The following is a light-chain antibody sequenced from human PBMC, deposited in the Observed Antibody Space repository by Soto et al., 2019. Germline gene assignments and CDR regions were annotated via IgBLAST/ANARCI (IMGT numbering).Light chain of an antibody. CDR1: RSISTW. CDR2: DAS. J-gene: IGKJ1*01. Sequence: IQMAHCPSTLSASVGDRVTITCRASRSISTWLAWYQQKPGKAPNLLIYDASSLESGVPSRFSGSGSGTEFTLTISSLQPDDFATYYCQQYNTYWTFGQGTKVDIK. V-gene: IGKV1-5*01. CDR3: QQYNTYWT.